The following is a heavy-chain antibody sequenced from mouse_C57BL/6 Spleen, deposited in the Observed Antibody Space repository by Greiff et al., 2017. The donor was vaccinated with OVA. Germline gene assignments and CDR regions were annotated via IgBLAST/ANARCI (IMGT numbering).Heavy chain of an antibody. D-gene: IGHD2-3*01. CDR1: GFSLTSYA. Sequence: VKLMESGPGLVAPSQSLSITCTVSGFSLTSYAISWVRQPPGKGLEWLGVIWTGGGTNYNSALKSRLSISKDNSKSQVFLKMNSLQTDDTARYYCARTQVYDGYYFDYWGQGTTLTVSS. J-gene: IGHJ2*01. CDR2: IWTGGGT. V-gene: IGHV2-9-1*01. CDR3: ARTQVYDGYYFDY.